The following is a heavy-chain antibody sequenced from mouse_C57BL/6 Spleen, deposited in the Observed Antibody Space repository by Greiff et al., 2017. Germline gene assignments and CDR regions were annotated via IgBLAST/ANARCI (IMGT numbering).Heavy chain of an antibody. D-gene: IGHD2-4*01. CDR1: GYAFSSYW. J-gene: IGHJ3*01. CDR3: ARYGDYAWFAY. Sequence: VQLQESGAELVKPGASVKISCKASGYAFSSYWMNWGKQRPGKGLEWIGQIYPGDGDTNYNGKFKGKATLTADKSSSTAYMRLSSLTSEDSAVYFCARYGDYAWFAYWGQGTLVTVSA. CDR2: IYPGDGDT. V-gene: IGHV1-80*01.